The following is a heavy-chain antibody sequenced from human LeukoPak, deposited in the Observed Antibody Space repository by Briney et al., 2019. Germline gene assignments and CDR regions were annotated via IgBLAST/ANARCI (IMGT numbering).Heavy chain of an antibody. Sequence: GGSLRLSCAASGFTFDDYGMSWVRQAPGKGLEWVTGINWNGGSTGYADSVKGRFTISRDNAKNSLYLQMNSLRAEDTALYYCAGKKVWFGESNGYMDVWGKGTTVTVSS. CDR2: INWNGGST. V-gene: IGHV3-20*04. CDR3: AGKKVWFGESNGYMDV. CDR1: GFTFDDYG. D-gene: IGHD3-10*01. J-gene: IGHJ6*03.